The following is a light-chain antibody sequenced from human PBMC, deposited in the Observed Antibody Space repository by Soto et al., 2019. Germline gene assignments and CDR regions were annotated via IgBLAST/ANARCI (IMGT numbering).Light chain of an antibody. CDR2: DAI. Sequence: QSALTQPRSVSGSPGQSVTISCTGTSGDVGAYDFVSWYQLHPGKAPKLIIFDAIKRPSGVPDRFSASKSGNTASLAISGLQAEDEGDYYCCSYAGSFTGVFGGGTQLTVL. CDR3: CSYAGSFTGV. V-gene: IGLV2-11*01. J-gene: IGLJ3*02. CDR1: SGDVGAYDF.